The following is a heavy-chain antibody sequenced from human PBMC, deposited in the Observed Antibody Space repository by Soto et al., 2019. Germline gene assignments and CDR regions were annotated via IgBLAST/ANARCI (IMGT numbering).Heavy chain of an antibody. V-gene: IGHV3-21*01. CDR1: GFTFSSYS. Sequence: GGSLRLSCAASGFTFSSYSMNWVRQAPGKGLEWVSSISSSSYIYYADSVKGRFTISRDNAKNSLYLQMNSLRAEDTAVYYCARDGGATILYYYMDVWGKGTTVTVSS. CDR3: ARDGGATILYYYMDV. J-gene: IGHJ6*03. CDR2: ISSSSYI. D-gene: IGHD5-12*01.